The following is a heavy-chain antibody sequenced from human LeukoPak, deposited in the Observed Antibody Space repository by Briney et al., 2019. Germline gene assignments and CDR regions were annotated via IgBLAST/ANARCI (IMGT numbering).Heavy chain of an antibody. CDR1: GGSISSGNYY. Sequence: ASETLSLTCTVSGGSISSGNYYWSWLRQHPGKGLEWIGYMYYRGSTYYNPSLKSRVTISVDTSKNQFSLKLSSVTAADTAVYYCARSYGYGTNFDYWGQGTLVTVSS. D-gene: IGHD5-18*01. CDR3: ARSYGYGTNFDY. J-gene: IGHJ4*02. CDR2: MYYRGST. V-gene: IGHV4-31*03.